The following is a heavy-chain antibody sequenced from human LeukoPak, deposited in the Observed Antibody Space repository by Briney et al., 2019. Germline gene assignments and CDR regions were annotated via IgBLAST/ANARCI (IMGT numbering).Heavy chain of an antibody. CDR3: TRGGHSSFDY. Sequence: GGSLRLSCAASGFTFSNFWLHWVRQAPGKGLEWVSRITSDGSDINYADSVQGRFTISRDNAKNTLYLQMNGLRADDTAVYYCTRGGHSSFDYWGQGALVTVSS. J-gene: IGHJ4*02. D-gene: IGHD3-16*01. CDR2: ITSDGSDI. CDR1: GFTFSNFW. V-gene: IGHV3-74*01.